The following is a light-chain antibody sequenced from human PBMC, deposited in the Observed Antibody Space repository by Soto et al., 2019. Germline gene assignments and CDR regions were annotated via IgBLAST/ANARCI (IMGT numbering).Light chain of an antibody. J-gene: IGKJ2*01. CDR1: QTISNY. CDR3: QQSYSTPYT. CDR2: ASF. V-gene: IGKV1-39*01. Sequence: DIQMTQSPSSLSVSVGDRVTITCRASQTISNYLNWYQQKPGTAPQLLMYASFNLQSGVPSRFSGSGSGTDFTLPISSLQPEDFATYYCQQSYSTPYTVGQGTNLEI.